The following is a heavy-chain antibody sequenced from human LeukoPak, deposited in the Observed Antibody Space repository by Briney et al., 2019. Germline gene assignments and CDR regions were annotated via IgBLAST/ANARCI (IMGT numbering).Heavy chain of an antibody. D-gene: IGHD6-6*01. CDR2: IIPIFGTA. CDR3: ARESIPIRWFDP. Sequence: SVKVSCKASGGTFISYAISWVRQAPGQGLEWMGGIIPIFGTANYAQKFQGRVTITTDESTSTAYMELSSLRSEDTAGYYCARESIPIRWFDPWGQGTLVTVSS. J-gene: IGHJ5*02. V-gene: IGHV1-69*05. CDR1: GGTFISYA.